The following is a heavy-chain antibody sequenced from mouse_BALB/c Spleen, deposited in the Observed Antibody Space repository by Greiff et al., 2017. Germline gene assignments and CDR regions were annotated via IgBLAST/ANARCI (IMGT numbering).Heavy chain of an antibody. CDR1: GFNIKGYY. J-gene: IGHJ2*01. CDR3: ARRLLRDGD. D-gene: IGHD1-1*01. CDR2: IDPENGNT. Sequence: VQLQQSGAELVRPGALVKLSCKASGFNIKGYYMHWVKQRPEQGLEWIGWIDPENGNTIYDPKFQGKASITADTSSNTAYLQLSSLTSEDTAVYYCARRLLRDGDWGQGTTLTVSS. V-gene: IGHV14-1*02.